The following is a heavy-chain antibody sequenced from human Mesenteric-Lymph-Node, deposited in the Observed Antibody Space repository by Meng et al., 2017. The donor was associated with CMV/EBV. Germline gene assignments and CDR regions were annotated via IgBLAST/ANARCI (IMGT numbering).Heavy chain of an antibody. D-gene: IGHD3-3*01. Sequence: ASVKVSCKASGYTFTSYYMHWVRQAPGQGLEWMGIINPSGGSTSYAQKFQGGVTMTRDTSTSTVYMELSSLRSEDTAVYYCARTRDYDFWSGYSKRYYYYGMDVWGQGTTVTVSS. CDR3: ARTRDYDFWSGYSKRYYYYGMDV. CDR1: GYTFTSYY. J-gene: IGHJ6*02. CDR2: INPSGGST. V-gene: IGHV1-46*01.